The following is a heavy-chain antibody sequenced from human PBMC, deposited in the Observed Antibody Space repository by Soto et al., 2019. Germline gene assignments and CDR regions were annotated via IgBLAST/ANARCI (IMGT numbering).Heavy chain of an antibody. Sequence: PGGSLRLSCAASGFTFSSYGMRWVRQVPGKGLEWVAVIWYDGSSKYYADSVYGRFTIYRDNSKTTLYLQLNSLRAEDTAVYYRAGEQDSSGDYEFDPGGQGALVKVSS. J-gene: IGHJ5*02. CDR2: IWYDGSSK. CDR1: GFTFSSYG. CDR3: AGEQDSSGDYEFDP. D-gene: IGHD3-22*01. V-gene: IGHV3-33*01.